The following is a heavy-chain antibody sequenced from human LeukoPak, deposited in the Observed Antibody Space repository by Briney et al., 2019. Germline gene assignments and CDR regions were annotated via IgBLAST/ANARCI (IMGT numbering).Heavy chain of an antibody. Sequence: GRSLRLSCAASGFTFDDYAMHWVRHAPGKGLEWVSGISWNSGSIGYADSVKGRFTISRDNAKNSLYLQMNSLRAEDTALYYCAVLGDYYDSSGYYPPGGDAFDIWGQGTMVTVSS. D-gene: IGHD3-22*01. J-gene: IGHJ3*02. CDR1: GFTFDDYA. V-gene: IGHV3-9*01. CDR3: AVLGDYYDSSGYYPPGGDAFDI. CDR2: ISWNSGSI.